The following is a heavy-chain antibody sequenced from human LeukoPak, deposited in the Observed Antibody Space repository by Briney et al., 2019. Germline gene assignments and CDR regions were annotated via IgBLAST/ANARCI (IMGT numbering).Heavy chain of an antibody. CDR1: GYSFTSYW. V-gene: IGHV5-51*01. CDR2: IYPGDSDT. J-gene: IGHJ4*02. CDR3: ARLLGDYDILTGYGYYFDY. Sequence: GESLKISCKGSGYSFTSYWIGWVRQMPGKGLEWMGIIYPGDSDTRYSPSFQGRVTISADKSISTAYLQWSSLKASDTAMYYCARLLGDYDILTGYGYYFDYWGQGTLVTVSS. D-gene: IGHD3-9*01.